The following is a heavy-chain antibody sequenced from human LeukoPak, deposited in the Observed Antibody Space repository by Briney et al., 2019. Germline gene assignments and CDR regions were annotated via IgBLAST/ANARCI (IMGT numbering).Heavy chain of an antibody. Sequence: GASVKVSCKASGGTFSSYAISWVRQAPGQGLEWMGGIIPIFGTANYAQKFQGRVTITADESTSTAYMELSSLRSEDTAVYYCAAKGDYYMDVWGKGTTVTVSS. J-gene: IGHJ6*03. CDR1: GGTFSSYA. CDR2: IIPIFGTA. V-gene: IGHV1-69*13. CDR3: AAKGDYYMDV.